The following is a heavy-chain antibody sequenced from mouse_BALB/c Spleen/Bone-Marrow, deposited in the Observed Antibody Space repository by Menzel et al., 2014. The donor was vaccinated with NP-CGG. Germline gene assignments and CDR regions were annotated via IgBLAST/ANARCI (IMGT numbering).Heavy chain of an antibody. D-gene: IGHD2-14*01. CDR1: GYTFTDYA. J-gene: IGHJ4*01. CDR3: ARGDLWYDETMDY. V-gene: IGHV1S137*01. CDR2: ISTFSGNT. Sequence: QVQLQQPGPELVRPGVSVKISCKGSGYTFTDYAMHWVKRSHAKSLEWIGLISTFSGNTNYNQKFKGKATMTVDKSSSTAYMELARLTSEDSAIYYCARGDLWYDETMDYWGQGTSVTVSS.